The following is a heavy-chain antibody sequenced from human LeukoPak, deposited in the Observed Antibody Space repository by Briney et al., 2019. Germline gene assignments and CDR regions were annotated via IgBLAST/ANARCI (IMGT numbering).Heavy chain of an antibody. V-gene: IGHV1-46*01. CDR1: GYTFTSYY. J-gene: IGHJ4*02. CDR3: ARESKLGCFDY. Sequence: ASVKVSCTASGYTFTSYYMHWVRQAPGQGLEWMGIINPSGGSTSYAQKFQGRVTMTRDTSTSTVYMELSSLRSEDTAVYYCARESKLGCFDYWGQGTLVTVSS. D-gene: IGHD7-27*01. CDR2: INPSGGST.